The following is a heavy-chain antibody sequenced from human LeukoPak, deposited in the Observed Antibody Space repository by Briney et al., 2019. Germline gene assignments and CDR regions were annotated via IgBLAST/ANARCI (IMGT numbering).Heavy chain of an antibody. CDR2: ISSSSSYI. CDR1: GFTFSSYS. Sequence: GGPLRLSCAASGFTFSSYSMNWVRQAPGKGLEWVSSISSSSSYIYYADSVKGRFTISRDNAKNSLYLQMNSLRAEDTAVYYCARGNTVTTRSPGYWGQGTLVTVSS. CDR3: ARGNTVTTRSPGY. J-gene: IGHJ4*02. V-gene: IGHV3-21*01. D-gene: IGHD4-17*01.